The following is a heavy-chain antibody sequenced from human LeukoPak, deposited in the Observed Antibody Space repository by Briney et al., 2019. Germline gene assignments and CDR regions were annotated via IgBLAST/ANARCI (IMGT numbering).Heavy chain of an antibody. CDR3: AKHLTATNTYIFFGLDV. V-gene: IGHV3-7*03. CDR1: EFSFSNYW. D-gene: IGHD1-26*01. Sequence: GESLRLSCAASEFSFSNYWMSWVRQAPGKGLERVAHTNKDGSRQYYVDSVKGRFTISRDNAKNSLYLQLSSLRPEDTALYYCAKHLTATNTYIFFGLDVWGQGTSVTVSS. CDR2: TNKDGSRQ. J-gene: IGHJ6*02.